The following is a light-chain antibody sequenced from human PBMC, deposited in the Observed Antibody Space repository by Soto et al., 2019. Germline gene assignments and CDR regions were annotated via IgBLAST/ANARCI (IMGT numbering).Light chain of an antibody. V-gene: IGKV3-11*01. J-gene: IGKJ5*01. CDR1: QSVNTY. CDR3: QQRAYWPIT. CDR2: DGS. Sequence: EIVLTQSPATLSVSPGERATLSCRASQSVNTYVAWFRQKPGQAPRLLIYDGSNRATGVPARISGSWSGTDFTLTISSLEPEDFAVYYCQQRAYWPITFGQGTRLEIK.